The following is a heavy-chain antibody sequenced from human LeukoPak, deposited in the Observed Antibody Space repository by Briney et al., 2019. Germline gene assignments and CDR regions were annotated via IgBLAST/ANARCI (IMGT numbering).Heavy chain of an antibody. J-gene: IGHJ6*02. CDR1: GGTFSSYA. Sequence: GASVKVSCKASGGTFSSYAISWVRQALGQGLEWLGIINPSGGNTNYAQKFQGRVTMTSDTSTSTVYMELTSLRSEDTALYYCARDRYEDRAGSYYGMDVWGQGTTVTVSS. CDR3: ARDRYEDRAGSYYGMDV. D-gene: IGHD1-1*01. CDR2: INPSGGNT. V-gene: IGHV1-46*01.